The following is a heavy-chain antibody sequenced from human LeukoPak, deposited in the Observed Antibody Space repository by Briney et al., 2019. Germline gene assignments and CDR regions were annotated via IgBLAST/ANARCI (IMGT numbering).Heavy chain of an antibody. CDR2: IWYDGSNK. CDR1: GFTFRSYG. Sequence: GGSLRLSCAASGFTFRSYGMHWVRQAPAKGLEWVAVIWYDGSNKYYADSVKGRFTISRDNSKNTLYLQMNSLRAEDTAVYYCARDPGYSSGWYFDYWGQGTLVTVSS. V-gene: IGHV3-33*01. J-gene: IGHJ4*02. CDR3: ARDPGYSSGWYFDY. D-gene: IGHD6-19*01.